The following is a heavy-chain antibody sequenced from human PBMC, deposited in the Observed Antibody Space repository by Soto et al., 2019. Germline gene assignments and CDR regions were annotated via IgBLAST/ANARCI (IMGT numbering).Heavy chain of an antibody. J-gene: IGHJ4*02. CDR2: INQDGSQT. Sequence: EVQLEESGGGLVQPGGSLRLACKTPGFTFNNYWMSWLRQAPGKGLKWVANINQDGSQTDYVDSVKGRFTLSRDNAKTSLYLQMNSLRVEDTAVYYCARVSRSHDTEYWGQGTLVTVSS. D-gene: IGHD5-18*01. CDR1: GFTFNNYW. V-gene: IGHV3-7*05. CDR3: ARVSRSHDTEY.